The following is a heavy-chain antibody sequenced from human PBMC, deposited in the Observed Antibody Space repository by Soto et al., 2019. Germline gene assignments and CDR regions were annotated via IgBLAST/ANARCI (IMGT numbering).Heavy chain of an antibody. CDR2: INPNSGGT. D-gene: IGHD2-15*01. V-gene: IGHV1-2*04. J-gene: IGHJ6*02. CDR1: GYTFTGYY. CDR3: ARAAGYCSGGSCHDYYYYYGMDV. Sequence: ASVKVSCKASGYTFTGYYMHWVRQAPGQGLEWMGWINPNSGGTNYAQKFQGWVTMTRDTSISTAYMELSRLRSDDTAVYYCARAAGYCSGGSCHDYYYYYGMDVWGQGTTVTVSS.